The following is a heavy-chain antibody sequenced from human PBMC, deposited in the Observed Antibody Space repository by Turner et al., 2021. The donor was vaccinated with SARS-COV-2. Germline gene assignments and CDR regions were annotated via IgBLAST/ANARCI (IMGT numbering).Heavy chain of an antibody. CDR1: GGSISNYY. V-gene: IGHV4-59*08. CDR2: IYYSGST. J-gene: IGHJ3*02. Sequence: QVQLQESGPGLVKPSETLSLTCTVSGGSISNYYWSWIRQPPGKGLEWIGYIYYSGSTNYNPSLKSRVTISVDTSKNQFSLKLSSVTAADTAVYYCASKGAAGDAFDIWGQGTMVTVSS. CDR3: ASKGAAGDAFDI. D-gene: IGHD1-26*01.